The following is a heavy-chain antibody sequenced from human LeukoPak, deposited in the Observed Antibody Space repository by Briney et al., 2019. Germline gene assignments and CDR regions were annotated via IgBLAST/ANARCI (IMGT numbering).Heavy chain of an antibody. Sequence: GGSLRLSCVASGFTFTSYSMNWFRQPPGKGLEWVSWISSPSHGIYYADSVKGRFTTSRDTARNSIYLQMNSLRDEDTAVYYCVRDDDLLPEKRQGEYWGQGSLVTVSS. CDR3: VRDDDLLPEKRQGEY. CDR1: GFTFTSYS. J-gene: IGHJ4*02. CDR2: ISSPSHGI. V-gene: IGHV3-48*02. D-gene: IGHD3-3*01.